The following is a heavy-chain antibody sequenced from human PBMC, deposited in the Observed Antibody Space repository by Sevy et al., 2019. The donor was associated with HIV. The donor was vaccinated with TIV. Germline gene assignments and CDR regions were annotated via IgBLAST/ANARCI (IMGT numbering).Heavy chain of an antibody. Sequence: GGSLRLSCAASGFTFSSFGMHWVRQAPGKGLEWLAVIWFDGSNTYYSDSVKGRFTISRDIAKNTLHLQMNSLRAEDTAVYYCARDLELYDYGDYGPAFMPDFWGHGTLVTVSS. J-gene: IGHJ4*01. CDR3: ARDLELYDYGDYGPAFMPDF. CDR1: GFTFSSFG. D-gene: IGHD4-17*01. V-gene: IGHV3-33*01. CDR2: IWFDGSNT.